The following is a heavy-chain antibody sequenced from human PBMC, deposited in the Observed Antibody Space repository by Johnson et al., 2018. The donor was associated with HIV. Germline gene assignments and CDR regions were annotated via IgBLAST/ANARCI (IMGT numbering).Heavy chain of an antibody. Sequence: VQLLESGGGLVQPGGSLRLSCAASGFTVSSNYMSWVRQAPGKGLEWVSVIYSGGTTYYADSVKGRFTISRDNSKNTLYLQMNSLRAEDTAVYYCASASTVVDAFDIWGQGTMVTVSS. V-gene: IGHV3-66*01. CDR1: GFTVSSNY. D-gene: IGHD4-23*01. CDR2: IYSGGTT. J-gene: IGHJ3*02. CDR3: ASASTVVDAFDI.